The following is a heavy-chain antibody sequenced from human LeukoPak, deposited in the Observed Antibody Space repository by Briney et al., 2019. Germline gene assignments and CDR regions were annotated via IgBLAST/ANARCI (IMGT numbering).Heavy chain of an antibody. CDR3: AKDYYDSSGYQSPFDY. CDR1: GFTFSSYA. V-gene: IGHV3-23*01. J-gene: IGHJ4*02. D-gene: IGHD3-22*01. Sequence: GGSLRLSYAASGFTFSSYAMSWVRQAPGKELEWVSAISGSGGSTYYADSVKGRFTISRDNSKNTLYLQMNSLRAEDTAVYYCAKDYYDSSGYQSPFDYWGQGTLVTVSS. CDR2: ISGSGGST.